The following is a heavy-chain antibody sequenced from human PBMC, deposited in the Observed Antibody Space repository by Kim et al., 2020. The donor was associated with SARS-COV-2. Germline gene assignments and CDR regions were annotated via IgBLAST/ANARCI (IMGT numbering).Heavy chain of an antibody. CDR3: AKDQWLVHDLQGSGAFDI. D-gene: IGHD6-19*01. J-gene: IGHJ3*02. V-gene: IGHV3-23*01. CDR2: ISGSGGST. CDR1: GFTFSSYA. Sequence: GGSLRLSCAASGFTFSSYAMSWVRQAPGKGLEWVSAISGSGGSTYYADSVKGRFTISRDNSKNTLYLQMNSLRAEDTAVYYCAKDQWLVHDLQGSGAFDIWGQGTMVTVSS.